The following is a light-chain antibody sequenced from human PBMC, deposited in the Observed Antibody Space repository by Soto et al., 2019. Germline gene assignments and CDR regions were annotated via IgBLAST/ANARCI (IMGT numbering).Light chain of an antibody. CDR2: SND. V-gene: IGLV1-44*01. CDR3: AAWDDILKGWV. J-gene: IGLJ3*02. CDR1: SSNIGSNT. Sequence: QSVLTQPPSTSGTPGQRVTISCSGSSSNIGSNTVTWYQQLPGTAPKLLIYSNDQRPSGVPDRFSGSKSGPSASLAISGLQSEDEADYYCAAWDDILKGWVFGGGTKLTVL.